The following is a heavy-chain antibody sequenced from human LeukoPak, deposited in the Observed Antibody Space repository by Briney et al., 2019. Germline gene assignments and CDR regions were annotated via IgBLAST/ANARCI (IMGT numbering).Heavy chain of an antibody. D-gene: IGHD6-13*01. V-gene: IGHV1-46*01. CDR3: ACRCSGAYSSSG. CDR2: INPSGGST. Sequence: ASVKVSCKASGYTFTSYYMHWVRQAPGQGLEWMGIINPSGGSTSYAQKFQGRVTMTRDTSTSTVYMELSSLSSEDTAVYYCACRCSGAYSSSGWGQGTMVTVSS. CDR1: GYTFTSYY. J-gene: IGHJ3*01.